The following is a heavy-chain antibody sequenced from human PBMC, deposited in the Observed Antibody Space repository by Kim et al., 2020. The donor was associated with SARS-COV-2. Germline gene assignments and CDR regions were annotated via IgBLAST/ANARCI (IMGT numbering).Heavy chain of an antibody. Sequence: SETLSLTCAVYGGSFSGYYWSWIRQPPGKGLEWIGEINHSGSTNYNPSLKSRVTISVDTSKNQFSLKLSSVTAADTAVYYCARPNSSSWPRGWFDPWGQGTLVTVSS. CDR2: INHSGST. V-gene: IGHV4-34*01. CDR1: GGSFSGYY. CDR3: ARPNSSSWPRGWFDP. J-gene: IGHJ5*02. D-gene: IGHD6-13*01.